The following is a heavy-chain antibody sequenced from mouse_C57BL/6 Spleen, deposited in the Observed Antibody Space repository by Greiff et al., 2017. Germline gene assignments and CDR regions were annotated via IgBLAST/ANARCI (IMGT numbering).Heavy chain of an antibody. V-gene: IGHV7-3*01. D-gene: IGHD2-4*01. CDR1: GFTFTDYY. CDR2: IRNKANGYTT. CDR3: ARSSDYDPFAD. Sequence: EVMLVESGGGLVQPGGSLSLSCAASGFTFTDYYMSWVRQPPGKALEWLGFIRNKANGYTTEYSASVKGRFTISRDNSQSILYLQMNALGAEDSATYYCARSSDYDPFADWGQGTLVTVSA. J-gene: IGHJ3*01.